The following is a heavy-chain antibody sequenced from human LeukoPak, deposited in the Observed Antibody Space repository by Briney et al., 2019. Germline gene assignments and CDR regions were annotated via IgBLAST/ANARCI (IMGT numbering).Heavy chain of an antibody. CDR2: ISSSSSYI. J-gene: IGHJ3*02. Sequence: PGGSLRLSCAASGFTFSSYSMNWVRQAPGKGLEWVSSISSSSSYIYYADSVKGRFTISRDNAKNSLYLQMNSLRAEDTAVYYCARSQHDFWSAADAFDIWGQGTMVTVSS. CDR3: ARSQHDFWSAADAFDI. D-gene: IGHD3-3*01. CDR1: GFTFSSYS. V-gene: IGHV3-21*01.